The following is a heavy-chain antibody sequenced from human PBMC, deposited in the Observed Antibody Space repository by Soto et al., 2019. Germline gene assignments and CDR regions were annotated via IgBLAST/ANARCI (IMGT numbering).Heavy chain of an antibody. D-gene: IGHD2-21*01. J-gene: IGHJ4*02. CDR2: TRNKANSYTT. CDR1: GFSFSDHY. V-gene: IGHV3-72*01. Sequence: GGSLRLSCAASGFSFSDHYMDWVRQAPGKGLEWVGRTRNKANSYTTEYAASVKGRFTISRDDSKNSLYLQMNSLNIDDTAMYYCARLYCGGDCPYYLDFWGQGTLVTV. CDR3: ARLYCGGDCPYYLDF.